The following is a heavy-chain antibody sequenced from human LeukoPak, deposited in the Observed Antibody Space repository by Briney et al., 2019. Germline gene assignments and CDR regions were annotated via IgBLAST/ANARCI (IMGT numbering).Heavy chain of an antibody. CDR2: IKQDGSEK. V-gene: IGHV3-7*01. Sequence: GGSLRLSCAASGFTFSSYWMSWVHQAPGKGLEWVANIKQDGSEKYYVDSVKGRFTISRDNAKNSLYLQMNSLRAEDTAVYYCARGAGFLEWLSHMDVWGKGTTVTVSS. J-gene: IGHJ6*03. CDR1: GFTFSSYW. D-gene: IGHD3-3*01. CDR3: ARGAGFLEWLSHMDV.